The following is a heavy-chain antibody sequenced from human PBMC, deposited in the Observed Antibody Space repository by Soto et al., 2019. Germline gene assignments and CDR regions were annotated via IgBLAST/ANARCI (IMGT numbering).Heavy chain of an antibody. Sequence: QLQVQESGPALVKPSETLSLTCTVSGASLSSRDYYWAWVRQPPGKGLEWIGSVFTTGTTYYNPSLKNGVIISLPTSENQFSLKLNSVTAADTAIYYCARATGWSNWFDPWGQGTLVTVSS. V-gene: IGHV4-39*01. D-gene: IGHD2-15*01. J-gene: IGHJ5*02. CDR3: ARATGWSNWFDP. CDR2: VFTTGTT. CDR1: GASLSSRDYY.